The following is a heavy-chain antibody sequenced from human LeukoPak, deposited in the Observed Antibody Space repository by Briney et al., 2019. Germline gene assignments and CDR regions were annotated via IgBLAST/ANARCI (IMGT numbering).Heavy chain of an antibody. CDR3: AREGFPYWGGGSGWRPYFDH. CDR2: IYPSGST. V-gene: IGHV4-39*02. J-gene: IGHJ4*02. CDR1: GDSISDSTYF. D-gene: IGHD2-21*01. Sequence: PSETLSLTCTVSGDSISDSTYFWGWIRQTPGKGLEWLGSIYPSGSTFYNPSLKSRLTISLDTAKNQFSLNLTSVTAADTSSYYCAREGFPYWGGGSGWRPYFDHWGQGTLVTVPS.